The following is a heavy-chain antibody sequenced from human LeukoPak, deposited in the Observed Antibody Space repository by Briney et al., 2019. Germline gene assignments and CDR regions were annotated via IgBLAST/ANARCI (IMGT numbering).Heavy chain of an antibody. J-gene: IGHJ5*02. D-gene: IGHD6-13*01. V-gene: IGHV3-30*04. CDR3: ARDFSLIAAKRFDR. CDR1: GFTFSSYA. CDR2: MSYDGSNK. Sequence: GGSLRLSCAASGFTFSSYAMHWVRQAPGKGLEWVAVMSYDGSNKYYADSVKGRFTISRDNSKNTLYLQMNSLRAEDTAVYYCARDFSLIAAKRFDRWGQGTLVTVSS.